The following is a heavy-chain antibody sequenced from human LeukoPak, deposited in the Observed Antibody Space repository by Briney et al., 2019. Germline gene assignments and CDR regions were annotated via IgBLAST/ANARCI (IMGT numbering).Heavy chain of an antibody. CDR2: INPSGGST. CDR1: GYTFTSYY. V-gene: IGHV1-46*01. D-gene: IGHD5-18*01. J-gene: IGHJ4*02. Sequence: ASVNVSCKASGYTFTSYYMHWVRQAPGQGLEWMGIINPSGGSTSYAQKFQGRVTMTRDTSTSTVYMELSSLRSEDTAVYYCARASPGRDTAMVDDTDFDYWGQGTLVTVSS. CDR3: ARASPGRDTAMVDDTDFDY.